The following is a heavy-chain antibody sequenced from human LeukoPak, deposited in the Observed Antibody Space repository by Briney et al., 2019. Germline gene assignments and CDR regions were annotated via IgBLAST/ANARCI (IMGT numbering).Heavy chain of an antibody. Sequence: PSETLSLTFAVSGGSISGFYWNWIRQPPGKGLDWIGYIYPIGSADYNPSLKSRVSMSVDTPNNQNSLTLSSVSAADTDVYLCARRTRLTVGIYTIDFWGQGILVTVSS. CDR2: IYPIGSA. D-gene: IGHD5-12*01. CDR3: ARRTRLTVGIYTIDF. CDR1: GGSISGFY. J-gene: IGHJ4*02. V-gene: IGHV4-4*09.